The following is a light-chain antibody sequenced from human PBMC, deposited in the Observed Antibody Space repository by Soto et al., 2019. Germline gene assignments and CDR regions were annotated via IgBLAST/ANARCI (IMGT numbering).Light chain of an antibody. CDR1: NSDLGRYNL. CDR3: CSSAGDYMWV. V-gene: IGLV2-23*01. Sequence: QSALTQPASVSGSPGQSITISCTGTNSDLGRYNLVSWFQQHPGKVPKVMIYEGTKRPSGVSDRFSGSKSDNTASLTISGLQAEDAGYYYCCSSAGDYMWVFGTGTKVTVL. CDR2: EGT. J-gene: IGLJ1*01.